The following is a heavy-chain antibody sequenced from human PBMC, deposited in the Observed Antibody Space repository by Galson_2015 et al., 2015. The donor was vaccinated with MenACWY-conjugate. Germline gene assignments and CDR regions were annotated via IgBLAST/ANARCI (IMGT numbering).Heavy chain of an antibody. J-gene: IGHJ6*02. Sequence: SVKVSCKASGGTFSSYAISWVRQAPGQGLEWMGGIIPIFGTANYAQKFQGRVTITAGESTSTAYVELSSLRSEDTAVYYCARSIAARPAIEYYYGMDVWGQGTTVTVSS. V-gene: IGHV1-69*13. CDR2: IIPIFGTA. D-gene: IGHD6-6*01. CDR1: GGTFSSYA. CDR3: ARSIAARPAIEYYYGMDV.